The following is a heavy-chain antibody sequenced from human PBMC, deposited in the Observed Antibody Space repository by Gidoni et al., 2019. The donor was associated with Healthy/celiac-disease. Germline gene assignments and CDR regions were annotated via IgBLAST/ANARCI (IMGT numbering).Heavy chain of an antibody. J-gene: IGHJ6*02. CDR2: IDPSDSYT. V-gene: IGHV5-10-1*03. Sequence: EVQLVQSGAEVKTPGESLRISCKGSGYSFTSYWISWVRQMPGKGLEWMGRIDPSDSYTNYSPSFQGHVTISADKSISTAYLQWSSLKASDNAMYYCARQGYYYYGMDVWGQGTTVTVSS. CDR3: ARQGYYYYGMDV. CDR1: GYSFTSYW.